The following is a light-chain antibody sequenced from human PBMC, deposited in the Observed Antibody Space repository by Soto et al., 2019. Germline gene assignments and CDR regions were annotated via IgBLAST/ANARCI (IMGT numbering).Light chain of an antibody. CDR1: QSISSSY. V-gene: IGKV3-20*01. CDR3: QQYGSSPRT. CDR2: GAS. Sequence: EIVLTQSPGTLSLSPGERATLSCRASQSISSSYLAWYQLKPGQAPRLLIYGASSRATGIPDRFSGSGSGKNFTLNIHRPGPEDFAVYFCQQYGSSPRTFGQGTKVEIK. J-gene: IGKJ1*01.